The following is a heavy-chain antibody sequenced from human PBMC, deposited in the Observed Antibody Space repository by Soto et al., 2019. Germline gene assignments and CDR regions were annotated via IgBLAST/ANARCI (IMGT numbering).Heavy chain of an antibody. D-gene: IGHD3-10*01. CDR2: ISSSSSYI. CDR1: GFTFSSYS. V-gene: IGHV3-21*01. CDR3: ARDRRMVRGAEYYYYGMDV. J-gene: IGHJ6*02. Sequence: PGGSLRLSCAASGFTFSSYSMNWVRQAPGKGLEWVSSISSSSSYIYYADSVKGRFTISRDNAKNSLYLQMNSLRAEDTAVYYCARDRRMVRGAEYYYYGMDVWGQGTTVTVSS.